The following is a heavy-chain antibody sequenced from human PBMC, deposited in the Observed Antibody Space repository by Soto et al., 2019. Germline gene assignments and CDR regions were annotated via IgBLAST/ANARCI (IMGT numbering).Heavy chain of an antibody. CDR2: ISASGGTT. CDR3: ARAWGWFDP. V-gene: IGHV3-23*01. D-gene: IGHD3-16*01. Sequence: EVQLLESGGDLVHPGGSLSLSCAASGFTFTSYAMTWVRQAPEKGLEWASSISASGGTTYYTDSVKGRFTISSDNSKNTLLLQMNSLRAEDTAVYYCARAWGWFDPWGQGTLVTVSS. J-gene: IGHJ5*02. CDR1: GFTFTSYA.